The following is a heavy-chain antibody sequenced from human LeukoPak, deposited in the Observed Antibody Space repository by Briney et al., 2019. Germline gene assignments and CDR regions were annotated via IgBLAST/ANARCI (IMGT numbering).Heavy chain of an antibody. D-gene: IGHD3-10*01. V-gene: IGHV3-48*01. CDR3: ARDVYYGSGSPRLDY. Sequence: LAGGSLLLSCATSGFTFSDYNMNWVRQVPGKGLESVSYMSRSGNIIYYADSVKGRFTISRDNAKNSLYLQMNSLRVEDTGVYYCARDVYYGSGSPRLDYWGQGTLVTVSS. CDR1: GFTFSDYN. CDR2: MSRSGNII. J-gene: IGHJ4*02.